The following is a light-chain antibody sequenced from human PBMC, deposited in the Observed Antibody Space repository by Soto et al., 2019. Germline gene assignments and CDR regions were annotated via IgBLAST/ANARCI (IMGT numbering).Light chain of an antibody. V-gene: IGKV1-13*02. Sequence: AIELTQCPSSLSASAGDSVTISCRASQWLXTHFAWYQQKPGKAPKFLXYDVSTWHSGVSSRFSGSGSGTDFTLTITSMQPEDFATYYCQHSYSNANTFGQGTRLEIK. J-gene: IGKJ5*01. CDR1: QWLXTH. CDR3: QHSYSNANT. CDR2: DVS.